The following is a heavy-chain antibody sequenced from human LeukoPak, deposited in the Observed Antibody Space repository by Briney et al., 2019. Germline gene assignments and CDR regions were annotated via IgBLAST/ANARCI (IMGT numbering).Heavy chain of an antibody. CDR3: ARRAGEYSHPYDY. D-gene: IGHD4-17*01. CDR1: GFTVSINS. J-gene: IGHJ4*02. Sequence: GGSLRLSCTVSGFTVSINSMSWVRQAPGKGLEWVSFIYSGGNTHYSDSVKGGFTLSRDNSKNTLYLQMNSLRAEDTAVYYCARRAGEYSHPYDYWGQGTLVTVSS. CDR2: IYSGGNT. V-gene: IGHV3-66*04.